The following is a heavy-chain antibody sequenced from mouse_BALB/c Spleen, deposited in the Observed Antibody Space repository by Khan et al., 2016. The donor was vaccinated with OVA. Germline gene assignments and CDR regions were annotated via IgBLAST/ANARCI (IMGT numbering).Heavy chain of an antibody. Sequence: VQLQQSGPEVVKPGASVKMSCKASGYTFTSYVIHWMKQKPGQALEWIGYIYPYNADTKYNANFKGKATLTSDKSSSTAYMELRSLTSEDSAVYYCAKNYRYDVYFDYWGQGTTLAVSS. V-gene: IGHV1S136*01. CDR1: GYTFTSYV. CDR3: AKNYRYDVYFDY. CDR2: IYPYNADT. D-gene: IGHD2-14*01. J-gene: IGHJ2*01.